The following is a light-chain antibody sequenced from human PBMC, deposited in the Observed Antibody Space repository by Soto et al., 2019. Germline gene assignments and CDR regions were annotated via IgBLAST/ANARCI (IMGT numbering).Light chain of an antibody. V-gene: IGLV2-14*01. CDR3: SSFTGTSYV. CDR1: SSDVWGNNY. J-gene: IGLJ1*01. CDR2: DVS. Sequence: QSALTQPASVSGSPGRSITISCTGASSDVWGNNYVSWYQQYPGKAPKLMVCDVSNRPSGVSNRFSGSKSGNTASLTISGLQAEDEADYYCSSFTGTSYVFGTGTKVTVL.